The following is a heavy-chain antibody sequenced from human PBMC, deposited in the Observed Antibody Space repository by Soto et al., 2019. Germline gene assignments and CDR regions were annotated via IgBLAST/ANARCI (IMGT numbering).Heavy chain of an antibody. CDR3: AKEGRSWDYWCFDL. CDR1: GFTFDDYD. CDR2: ISWNSGSI. Sequence: GGSLRLSCAASGFTFDDYDMHWVRQAPGKGLEWVSGISWNSGSIGYADSVKGRFTISRDNAKNSLYLQMNSLRAEDTALYYCAKEGRSWDYWCFDLWGRGTLVTVSS. J-gene: IGHJ2*01. D-gene: IGHD1-26*01. V-gene: IGHV3-9*01.